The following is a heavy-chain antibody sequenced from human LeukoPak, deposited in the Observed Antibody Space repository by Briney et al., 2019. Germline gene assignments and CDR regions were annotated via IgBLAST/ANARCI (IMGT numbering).Heavy chain of an antibody. CDR1: GFSFNSYT. V-gene: IGHV3-21*06. CDR3: VRDVSRRIGMDV. D-gene: IGHD2-15*01. Sequence: GSLRLSCLASGFSFNSYTMNWVREAPGKGLEWVSTISPGVSGYTWYAESVKGRFTISRDNPENYLYLQMDSLRADDTAVYYCVRDVSRRIGMDVWGQGTTVTVS. J-gene: IGHJ6*02. CDR2: ISPGVSGYT.